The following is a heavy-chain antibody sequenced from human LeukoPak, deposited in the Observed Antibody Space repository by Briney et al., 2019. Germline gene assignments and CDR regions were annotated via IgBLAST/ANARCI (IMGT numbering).Heavy chain of an antibody. D-gene: IGHD3-22*01. J-gene: IGHJ4*02. Sequence: GGSLRLSCTASGFTFGDYAMSWFRQAPGKGLEWVGFIRSKAYGGTTEYAASVKGRFTISRDDSKSIAYLQMNSLKTEDTAVYYCTRLNYYYDSSGYLFDYWGQGTLVTVSS. CDR3: TRLNYYYDSSGYLFDY. V-gene: IGHV3-49*03. CDR2: IRSKAYGGTT. CDR1: GFTFGDYA.